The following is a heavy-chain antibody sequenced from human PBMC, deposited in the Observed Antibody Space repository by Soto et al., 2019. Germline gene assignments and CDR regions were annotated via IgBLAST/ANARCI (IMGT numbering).Heavy chain of an antibody. CDR2: INPSGGNT. J-gene: IGHJ4*02. V-gene: IGHV1-46*01. D-gene: IGHD1-7*01. Sequence: ASVKVSCKASGYTFTSYYMHWVRQAPGQGLEWMGIINPSGGNTSYAQKFQGRVTITRDTSASTAYMELSSLRPEDTAVYYCARSNWNSKATFDYWGQGTLVTVSS. CDR1: GYTFTSYY. CDR3: ARSNWNSKATFDY.